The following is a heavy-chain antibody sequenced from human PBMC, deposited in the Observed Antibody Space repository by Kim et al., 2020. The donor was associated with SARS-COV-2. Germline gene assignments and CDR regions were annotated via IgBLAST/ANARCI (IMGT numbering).Heavy chain of an antibody. CDR3: AKGMWGTVVPAANFDY. CDR2: ISGSGGST. V-gene: IGHV3-23*01. CDR1: GFTFSSYA. Sequence: GGSLRLSCAASGFTFSSYAMSWVRQAPGKGLEWVSAISGSGGSTYYADSVKGRFTISRDNSKNTLYLQMNSLRAEDTAVYYCAKGMWGTVVPAANFDYWGQGTLVTVSS. J-gene: IGHJ4*02. D-gene: IGHD2-2*01.